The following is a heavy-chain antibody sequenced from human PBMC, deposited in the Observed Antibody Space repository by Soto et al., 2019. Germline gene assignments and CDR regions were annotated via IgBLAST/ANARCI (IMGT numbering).Heavy chain of an antibody. CDR1: GFTFSSYS. D-gene: IGHD3-16*01. V-gene: IGHV3-21*01. Sequence: GGSLRLSCAASGFTFSSYSIHWVRQAPGKGLEWVSSIGTRSDVYYADSVKGRFTISRDNAKNSLYLQMNSLRAEDTAVYYCAREGDRQHGMDVWGQGTTVTVSS. CDR3: AREGDRQHGMDV. J-gene: IGHJ6*02. CDR2: IGTRSDV.